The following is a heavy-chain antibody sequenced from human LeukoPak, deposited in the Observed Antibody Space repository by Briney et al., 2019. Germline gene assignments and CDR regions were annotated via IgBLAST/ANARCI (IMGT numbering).Heavy chain of an antibody. D-gene: IGHD3-22*01. CDR2: ISGSGGST. CDR3: AKGKTYYYDSSGYYSDYMDV. J-gene: IGHJ6*03. Sequence: GGSLRLSCAASGFTFDDYAMHWVRQAPGKGLEWVSAISGSGGSTYYADSVKGRFTISRDNSKNTLYLQMNSLRAEDTAVYYCAKGKTYYYDSSGYYSDYMDVWGKGTTVTVSS. V-gene: IGHV3-23*01. CDR1: GFTFDDYA.